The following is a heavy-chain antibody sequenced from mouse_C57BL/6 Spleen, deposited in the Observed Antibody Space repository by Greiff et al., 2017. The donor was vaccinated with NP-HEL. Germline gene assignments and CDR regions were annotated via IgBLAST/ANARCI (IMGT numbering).Heavy chain of an antibody. V-gene: IGHV1-20*01. CDR3: ARYYGSTDYAMDY. D-gene: IGHD1-1*01. CDR1: GYSFTGYF. CDR2: INPYNGDT. Sequence: EVKLVESGPELVKPGDSVKISCKASGYSFTGYFMNWVMQSHGKSLEWIGRINPYNGDTFYNQKFKGKATLTVDKSSSTAHMGLRSLTSEDSAVYYCARYYGSTDYAMDYWGQGTSVTVSS. J-gene: IGHJ4*01.